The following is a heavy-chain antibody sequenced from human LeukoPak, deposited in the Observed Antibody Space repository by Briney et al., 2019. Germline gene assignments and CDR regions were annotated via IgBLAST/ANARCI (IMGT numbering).Heavy chain of an antibody. Sequence: GGSLRLSCAASGFTFSSYNMNWVRQAPGKGLEWVSSISSSSSYIYYADSVKGRFTISRDNSKNTLYLQMNSLRAEDTAVYYCAKDSDSDAFDIWGQGTMVTVSS. CDR3: AKDSDSDAFDI. V-gene: IGHV3-21*04. J-gene: IGHJ3*02. CDR2: ISSSSSYI. CDR1: GFTFSSYN.